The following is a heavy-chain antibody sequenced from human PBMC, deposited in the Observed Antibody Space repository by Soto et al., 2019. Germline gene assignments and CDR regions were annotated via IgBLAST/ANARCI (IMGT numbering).Heavy chain of an antibody. V-gene: IGHV4-39*07. CDR2: IYYSGST. Sequence: SETLSLPCTVAGGSISSSRYYGCSIRPHERGGLEWIGYIYYSGSTYYNPSLKSRVTMSVDTSKNQFSLKLSSVTAVDTAVYYCARMGSYGKNYYYYYMDVWGKGPRSPSP. D-gene: IGHD5-18*01. J-gene: IGHJ6*03. CDR3: ARMGSYGKNYYYYYMDV. CDR1: GGSISSSRYY.